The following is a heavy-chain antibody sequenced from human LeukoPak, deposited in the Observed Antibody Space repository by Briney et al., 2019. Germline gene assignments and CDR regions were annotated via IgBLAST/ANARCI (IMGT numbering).Heavy chain of an antibody. Sequence: PGGSLRLSCAVSGFTVSNNFMSWVPQAPGRGLEYVSIIYSGGSTYYADSVKGRFTISRDTSKNTVYLQMNSLRAEDTAVYYSASYPASSNFWGQGTLVTVSS. CDR3: ASYPASSNF. J-gene: IGHJ4*02. V-gene: IGHV3-53*01. CDR1: GFTVSNNF. CDR2: IYSGGST.